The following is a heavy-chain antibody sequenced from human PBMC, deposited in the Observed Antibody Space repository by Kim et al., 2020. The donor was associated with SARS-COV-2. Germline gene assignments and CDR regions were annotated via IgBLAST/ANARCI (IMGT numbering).Heavy chain of an antibody. CDR3: ARGRAHRIQLWFSGGWFDP. V-gene: IGHV4-34*01. CDR2: INHSGST. Sequence: SETLSLTCAVYGGSFSGYYWSWIRQPPGKGLEWIGEINHSGSTNYNPSLKSRVTISVDTSKNQFSLKLSSVTAADTAVYYCARGRAHRIQLWFSGGWFDPWGQGTLVTVSS. D-gene: IGHD5-18*01. CDR1: GGSFSGYY. J-gene: IGHJ5*02.